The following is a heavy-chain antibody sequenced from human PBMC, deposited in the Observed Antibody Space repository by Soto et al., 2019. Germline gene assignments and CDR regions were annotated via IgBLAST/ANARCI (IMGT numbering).Heavy chain of an antibody. CDR3: ARDGAVAGNTNFDY. J-gene: IGHJ4*02. CDR1: GYTFTNYA. D-gene: IGHD6-19*01. V-gene: IGHV1-3*01. Sequence: QVQLVQSGAEVKKPGASVTVSCKASGYTFTNYAIHWVRQGPGQRLAWMGWINAGNAKTKYSQKFQGRVTISRDTSARTAYMELSSLRSEDTAVYYCARDGAVAGNTNFDYWGQGTLVTVSS. CDR2: INAGNAKT.